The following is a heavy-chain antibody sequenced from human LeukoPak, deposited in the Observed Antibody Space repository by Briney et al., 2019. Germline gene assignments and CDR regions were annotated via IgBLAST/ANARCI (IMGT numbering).Heavy chain of an antibody. J-gene: IGHJ4*02. V-gene: IGHV4-38-2*01. CDR1: GYSISSGYY. CDR3: ARSYPRIAARCYFDY. CDR2: IYHSGST. Sequence: SETLSLTCAVSGYSISSGYYWGWIRQPPGKGLEWIGSIYHSGSTYYNPSLKSRVTISVDTPKNQFSLKLSSVTAADTAVYYCARSYPRIAARCYFDYWGQGTLVTVSS. D-gene: IGHD6-6*01.